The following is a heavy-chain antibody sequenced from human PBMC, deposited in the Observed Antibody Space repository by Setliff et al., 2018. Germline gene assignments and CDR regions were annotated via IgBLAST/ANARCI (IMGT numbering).Heavy chain of an antibody. CDR2: PNPKNNDT. V-gene: IGHV1-2*02. CDR3: ARDPLPKHYDVVTGYYSAPNYYYMDV. D-gene: IGHD3-9*01. J-gene: IGHJ6*03. Sequence: GASVKVSCKTSGYTFTDYYIHWVRQAPGEGLEWMGWPNPKNNDTSYAQKFLGRVTMTRDTSISAAYMELITLRSDDTALYYCARDPLPKHYDVVTGYYSAPNYYYMDVWGKGTTVTVSS. CDR1: GYTFTDYY.